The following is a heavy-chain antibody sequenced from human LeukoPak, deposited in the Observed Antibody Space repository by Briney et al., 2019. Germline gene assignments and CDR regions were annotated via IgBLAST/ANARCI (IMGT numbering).Heavy chain of an antibody. CDR2: DDPEDGET. Sequence: GASVKVSCKVSGYTFTDYYMHWVQQAPGKGLEWMGLDDPEDGETIYAKKFQGRVTITADTSTDTAYMELSSLRSEDTAVYYCATQRYDSSGYYSLYHAFDIWGQGTMVTVSS. V-gene: IGHV1-69-2*01. J-gene: IGHJ3*02. CDR3: ATQRYDSSGYYSLYHAFDI. D-gene: IGHD3-22*01. CDR1: GYTFTDYY.